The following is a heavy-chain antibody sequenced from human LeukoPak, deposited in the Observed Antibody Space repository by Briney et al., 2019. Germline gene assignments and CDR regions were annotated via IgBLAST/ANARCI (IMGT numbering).Heavy chain of an antibody. J-gene: IGHJ6*02. CDR2: TRNKANSYTT. CDR1: GFTFSDHY. D-gene: IGHD6-13*01. V-gene: IGHV3-72*01. Sequence: PGGSLRLSCAASGFTFSDHYMDWVRQAPGKGLEWVGRTRNKANSYTTEYAASVKGRFTISRDDSKNSLYLQMNSLKTEDTAVYYCARDRGSSRYYYGMDVWGQGTTVTVSS. CDR3: ARDRGSSRYYYGMDV.